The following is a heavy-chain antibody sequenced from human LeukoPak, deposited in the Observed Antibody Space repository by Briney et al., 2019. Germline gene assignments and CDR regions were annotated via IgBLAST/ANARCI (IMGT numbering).Heavy chain of an antibody. CDR2: INHSGST. Sequence: PSETLSLTCAVYGGSLRGYYWSWIRQPPGKGPEWIGEINHSGSTNYNPSLKSRVTISVDTSKNQFSLKLSSVTAADTAVYYCARGVSMTYYFDYWGQGTLVTVSS. V-gene: IGHV4-34*01. CDR1: GGSLRGYY. J-gene: IGHJ4*02. CDR3: ARGVSMTYYFDY.